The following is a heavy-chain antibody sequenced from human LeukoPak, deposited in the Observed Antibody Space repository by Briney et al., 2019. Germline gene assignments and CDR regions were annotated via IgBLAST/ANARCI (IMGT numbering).Heavy chain of an antibody. CDR3: ATMTRRGQYYFDN. CDR1: GGSISSYH. Sequence: PSETLSLTCTVSGGSISSYHWSWIRQPPGKGLEWFGFIYHSGNTNYNPSLKSRVTMSVDTSKSQFSLRLSSVTAADTAVYYCATMTRRGQYYFDNWGQGTLVTVSS. D-gene: IGHD3-22*01. CDR2: IYHSGNT. J-gene: IGHJ4*02. V-gene: IGHV4-4*09.